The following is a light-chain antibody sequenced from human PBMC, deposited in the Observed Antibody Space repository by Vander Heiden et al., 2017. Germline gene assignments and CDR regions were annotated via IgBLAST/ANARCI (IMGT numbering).Light chain of an antibody. V-gene: IGLV5-45*03. J-gene: IGLJ3*02. CDR1: SDPPIATYM. CDR3: LIWHSSAWV. CDR2: YTSDSDK. Sequence: AALTPPSSLSASPGASASPTCPLRSDPPIATYMKYWYQQKPGRPPQHLPRYTSDSDKQPGAGVPSLSSGSKDASANAGILLIPGLQSEDEADDYCLIWHSSAWVFGGGTKLTVL.